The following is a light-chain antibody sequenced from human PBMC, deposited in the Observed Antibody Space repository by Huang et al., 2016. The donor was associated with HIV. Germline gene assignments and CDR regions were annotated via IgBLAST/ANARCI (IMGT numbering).Light chain of an antibody. CDR2: WAS. CDR3: QQYYTTPL. V-gene: IGKV4-1*01. J-gene: IGKJ2*01. CDR1: QSVLYSSNNKNY. Sequence: DIVMTQSPASLALSLGERATINCKSSQSVLYSSNNKNYLAWYQQKAGQPPKLLVYWASTRASGVPDRFSGSGSGTDFTLTISSLQAEDVAVYYCQQYYTTPLFGQGTKLEIK.